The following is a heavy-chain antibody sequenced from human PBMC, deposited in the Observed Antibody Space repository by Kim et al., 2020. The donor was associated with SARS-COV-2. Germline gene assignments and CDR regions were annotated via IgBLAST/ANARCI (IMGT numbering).Heavy chain of an antibody. CDR1: GFTFSSYA. J-gene: IGHJ4*02. D-gene: IGHD2-15*01. V-gene: IGHV3-30*04. CDR3: ARGPGYCSGGSCYPAGYFDY. CDR2: ISYDGSNK. Sequence: GGSLRLSCAASGFTFSSYAMHWVRQAPGKGLEWVAVISYDGSNKYYADSVKGRFTISRDNSKNTLYLQMNSLRAEDTAVYYCARGPGYCSGGSCYPAGYFDYWGQGTLVTVSS.